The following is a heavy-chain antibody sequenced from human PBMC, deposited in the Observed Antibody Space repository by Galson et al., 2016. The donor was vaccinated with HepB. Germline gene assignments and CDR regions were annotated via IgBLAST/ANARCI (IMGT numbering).Heavy chain of an antibody. CDR3: AGFSGPWVGVPGAKVYFDV. CDR1: GFTFNYHA. V-gene: IGHV3-23*01. J-gene: IGHJ4*02. Sequence: SLRLSCAASGFTFNYHAMSWVRQAPGSGLEWVAVISDGGTAHYADSVKGRLTISRDNSKNTVYMQMDSLRAEDRPGYYCAGFSGPWVGVPGAKVYFDVGGQGTLVLVSS. CDR2: ISDGGTA. D-gene: IGHD2-2*01.